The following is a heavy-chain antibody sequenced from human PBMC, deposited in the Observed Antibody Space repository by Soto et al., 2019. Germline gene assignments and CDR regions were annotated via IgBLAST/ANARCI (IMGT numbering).Heavy chain of an antibody. J-gene: IGHJ4*02. CDR2: ISYDGSNK. CDR3: AKDRDCDYVLDY. CDR1: GFTFSSYG. Sequence: QEQLVESGGGVVQPGRSLRLSCAASGFTFSSYGMHWVRQAPGKGLEWVAVISYDGSNKYYADSVKGRFTISRDNSKNTLYLQMNSLRAEDTAVYYCAKDRDCDYVLDYWGQGTLVTVSS. D-gene: IGHD4-17*01. V-gene: IGHV3-30*18.